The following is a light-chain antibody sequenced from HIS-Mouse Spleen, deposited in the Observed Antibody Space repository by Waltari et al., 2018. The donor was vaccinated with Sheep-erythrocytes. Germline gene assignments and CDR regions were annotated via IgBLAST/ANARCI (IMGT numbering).Light chain of an antibody. Sequence: QSVLTQPPSASGTPGQRVTISCSGSSSNIGSNTVNGYQQIPGTAPKLLIYRNNQRPSVVPDRFSGSKSGTSASLAISGLQSEDEADYYCAAWDDSLNGPVFGGGTKLTVL. J-gene: IGLJ3*02. CDR2: RNN. V-gene: IGLV1-44*01. CDR1: SSNIGSNT. CDR3: AAWDDSLNGPV.